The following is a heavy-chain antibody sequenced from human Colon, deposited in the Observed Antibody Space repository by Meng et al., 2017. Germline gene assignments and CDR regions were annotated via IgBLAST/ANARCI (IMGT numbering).Heavy chain of an antibody. J-gene: IGHJ4*02. Sequence: GGSLRPSCAAPGFTFSSNGMHWVRQAPGKGLEWVAVIWYDGSNKYYADPVKGRFTISRDNSKNTLYLQMNSLRVEGTAVYYCARTIYYYDGSGGGIFEYWGQGTLVTVSS. CDR3: ARTIYYYDGSGGGIFEY. CDR1: GFTFSSNG. CDR2: IWYDGSNK. D-gene: IGHD3-22*01. V-gene: IGHV3-33*01.